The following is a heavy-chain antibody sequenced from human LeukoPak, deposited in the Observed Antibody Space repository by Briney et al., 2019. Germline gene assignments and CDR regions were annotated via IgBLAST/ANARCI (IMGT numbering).Heavy chain of an antibody. CDR2: INPNSGGT. Sequence: ASVKVSCKASGYTFTGYYMHWVRQAPGQGLEWMGWINPNSGGTNYAQKFQGRVTMTRDTSISTAYMELSRLRSDDTAVYYCARGGPEKRYYDFWSGYYATCLLDYWGQGTLVTVSS. CDR1: GYTFTGYY. CDR3: ARGGPEKRYYDFWSGYYATCLLDY. J-gene: IGHJ4*02. V-gene: IGHV1-2*02. D-gene: IGHD3-3*01.